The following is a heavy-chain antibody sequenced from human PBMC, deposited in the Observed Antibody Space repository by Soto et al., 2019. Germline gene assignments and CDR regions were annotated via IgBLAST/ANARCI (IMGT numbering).Heavy chain of an antibody. Sequence: DSLKISCKGSGYSFTSYWIGWVRQMPGKGLEWMGIIYPGDSDTRYSPSFQGQVTISADKSISTAYLQWSSLKASDTAMYYCARQYCSGGSCQRDYGMDVWGQGTTVTVSS. V-gene: IGHV5-51*01. D-gene: IGHD2-15*01. CDR1: GYSFTSYW. CDR3: ARQYCSGGSCQRDYGMDV. J-gene: IGHJ6*02. CDR2: IYPGDSDT.